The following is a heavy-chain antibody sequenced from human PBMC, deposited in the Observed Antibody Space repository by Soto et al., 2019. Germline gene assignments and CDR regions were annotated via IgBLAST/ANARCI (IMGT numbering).Heavy chain of an antibody. CDR1: GYSFTSYW. Sequence: GESLKISCKGSGYSFTSYWISWVRQMPGKGLEWMGRIDPSDSYTNYSPSFQGHVTISADKSISTAYLQWSSLKASDTAMYYCARHRGVTHYTYYYYYYMDVWGKGTTVTVSS. J-gene: IGHJ6*03. CDR2: IDPSDSYT. V-gene: IGHV5-10-1*01. CDR3: ARHRGVTHYTYYYYYYMDV. D-gene: IGHD2-21*02.